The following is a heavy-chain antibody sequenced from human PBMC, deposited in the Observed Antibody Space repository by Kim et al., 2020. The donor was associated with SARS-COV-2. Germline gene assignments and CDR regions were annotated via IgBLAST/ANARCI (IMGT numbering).Heavy chain of an antibody. V-gene: IGHV4-59*08. CDR3: ARQRHLYYYMDV. J-gene: IGHJ6*03. CDR1: GDSFNDYY. Sequence: SETLSLTCSVSGDSFNDYYWNWIRQTPGKGLEGIGYVFYTGTTKYNRSLKSRVTISVDSAKNQVSLRLNYVTAADTAVYYCARQRHLYYYMDVWGKGTTV. CDR2: VFYTGTT.